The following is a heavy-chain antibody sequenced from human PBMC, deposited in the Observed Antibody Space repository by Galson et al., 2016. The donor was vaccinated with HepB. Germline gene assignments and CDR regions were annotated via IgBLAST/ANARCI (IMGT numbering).Heavy chain of an antibody. CDR2: ITGSGGST. J-gene: IGHJ3*02. D-gene: IGHD3-22*01. CDR3: ARSSYDSSGYSFLCDI. V-gene: IGHV3-23*01. CDR1: GFTFSSYG. Sequence: LRLSCAASGFTFSSYGMSWVRPAPGKGLEGVSGITGSGGSTYYADSVKGRFTISRDNSKNTLYLQMNSLRAEDTAVYYCARSSYDSSGYSFLCDIWGQGTMVTVSS.